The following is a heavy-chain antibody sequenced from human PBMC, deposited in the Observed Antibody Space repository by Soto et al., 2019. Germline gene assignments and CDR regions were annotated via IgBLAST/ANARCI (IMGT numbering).Heavy chain of an antibody. Sequence: SETLSLTCTVSGGSISSYYWSWILQPPGKGLEWIGYIYYSGNTNYNPSLKSRVTISVDTSKNQFSLKLSSVTAADTAVYYCARAYGDYVFDYWGQGTLVTVS. CDR1: GGSISSYY. V-gene: IGHV4-59*01. J-gene: IGHJ4*02. D-gene: IGHD4-17*01. CDR3: ARAYGDYVFDY. CDR2: IYYSGNT.